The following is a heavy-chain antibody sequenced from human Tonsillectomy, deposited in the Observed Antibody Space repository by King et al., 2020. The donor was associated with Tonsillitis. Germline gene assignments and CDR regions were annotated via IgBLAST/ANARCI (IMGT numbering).Heavy chain of an antibody. CDR1: GYIFTSSD. CDR2: ISAYNGHI. V-gene: IGHV1-18*01. J-gene: IGHJ4*02. Sequence: QLVQSGAEVKKPGASVKVSCKASGYIFTSSDISWVRQAPGQGLEWMGWISAYNGHINYAQKLQGRVTTTTDTSTSTAYMELRSLRSDDTAVYYCARGLVRGVILDYFDYWGQGTLVTVSS. CDR3: ARGLVRGVILDYFDY. D-gene: IGHD3-10*01.